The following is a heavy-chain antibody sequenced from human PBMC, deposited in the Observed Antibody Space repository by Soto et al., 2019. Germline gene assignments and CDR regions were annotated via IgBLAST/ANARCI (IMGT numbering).Heavy chain of an antibody. V-gene: IGHV3-48*03. Sequence: EVQLVESGGGLVQAGGSLRLFCAVSGFTFSSYEMNWVRQAPGKGLGWESYIGTSGKSIYYADSGKDSFTIARDNAKNSVYLHVNSLRAEGTAVYFCARDPAIYSGKFDYGLDVWGRGTTVTVSS. CDR2: IGTSGKSI. CDR1: GFTFSSYE. CDR3: ARDPAIYSGKFDYGLDV. J-gene: IGHJ6*02. D-gene: IGHD4-4*01.